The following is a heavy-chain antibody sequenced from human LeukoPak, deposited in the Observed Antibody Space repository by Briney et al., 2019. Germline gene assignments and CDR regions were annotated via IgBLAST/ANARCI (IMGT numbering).Heavy chain of an antibody. V-gene: IGHV3-23*01. J-gene: IGHJ4*02. D-gene: IGHD6-19*01. CDR1: GFTFSTYG. CDR2: ISGSGGST. Sequence: GGSLRLSCVASGFTFSTYGMSWVRQAPGKGLEWVSAISGSGGSTYYADSVKGRFTISRDNSKNTLYLQMNSLRAEDTAVYYCAKDRIAVAGTLDYWGQGTLVTVSS. CDR3: AKDRIAVAGTLDY.